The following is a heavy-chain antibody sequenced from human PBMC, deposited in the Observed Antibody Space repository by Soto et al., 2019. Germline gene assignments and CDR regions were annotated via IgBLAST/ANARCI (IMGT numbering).Heavy chain of an antibody. J-gene: IGHJ4*02. Sequence: PSETLSLTCTVSGGSISSSSYYWGWIRQPPGKGLEWIGSIYYSGSTYYNPSLKSRVTISVDTSKNQFSLKLSSVTAADTAVYYCARLSSMITFGGVIVDHDYWGQGTLVTVSS. D-gene: IGHD3-16*02. CDR2: IYYSGST. V-gene: IGHV4-39*01. CDR1: GGSISSSSYY. CDR3: ARLSSMITFGGVIVDHDY.